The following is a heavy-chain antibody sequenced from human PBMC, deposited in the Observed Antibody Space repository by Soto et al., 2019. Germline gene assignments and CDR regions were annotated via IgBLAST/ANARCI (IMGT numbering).Heavy chain of an antibody. CDR3: ARGLMDLVVLYSYYYYGMDV. V-gene: IGHV1-8*01. D-gene: IGHD6-6*01. CDR1: GHTFTSYD. Sequence: GASVKVSCKASGHTFTSYDINWVRQATGQGLEWMGWMNPNSGNTGYAQKFQGRVTMTRNTSISTAYMELSSLRSEDTAVYYCARGLMDLVVLYSYYYYGMDVWGQGTTVTVSS. J-gene: IGHJ6*02. CDR2: MNPNSGNT.